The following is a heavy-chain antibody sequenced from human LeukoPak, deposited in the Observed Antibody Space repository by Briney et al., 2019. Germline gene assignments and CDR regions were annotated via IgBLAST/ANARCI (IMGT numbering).Heavy chain of an antibody. CDR1: GGSISSSSYY. D-gene: IGHD5-18*01. CDR3: ARLSGYSYGYNY. J-gene: IGHJ4*02. CDR2: IYYSGNT. Sequence: SETLSLTCTVSGGSISSSSYYWGWIRQPPGKGLEWIANIYYSGNTYYNPSLKSRVTISVDTSQNQFSLKLSSVTAADTAVYYCARLSGYSYGYNYWGQGTLVTVSS. V-gene: IGHV4-39*01.